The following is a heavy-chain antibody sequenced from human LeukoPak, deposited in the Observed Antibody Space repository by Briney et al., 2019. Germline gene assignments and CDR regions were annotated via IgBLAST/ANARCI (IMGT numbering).Heavy chain of an antibody. CDR3: ARDLGI. CDR1: GFIVSANH. J-gene: IGHJ3*02. Sequence: GGSLRLSCEVLGFIVSANHMSWVRQAPGKGLEWVSVIYSGGSANYADSVKGRFTISRDNSKNTLYLQMNSLGAEDTAVYYCARDLGIWGQGTMVTVSS. D-gene: IGHD7-27*01. CDR2: IYSGGSA. V-gene: IGHV3-53*01.